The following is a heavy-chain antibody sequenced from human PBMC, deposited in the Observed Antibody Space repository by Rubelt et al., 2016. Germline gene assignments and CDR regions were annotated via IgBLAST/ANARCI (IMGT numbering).Heavy chain of an antibody. D-gene: IGHD3-16*01. CDR3: VIGPQMSRLYYFDF. CDR1: GYSFTSNW. J-gene: IGHJ4*02. Sequence: EVQLVQSGAEVKKPGESLKISCKGFGYSFTSNWIGWVRQMPGKGLEWMGIIFPRDIDIRYSPSFQVQVTISADTSLTTAYLQWASLKTADTSMYYCVIGPQMSRLYYFDFWGQGTLVTVSS. CDR2: IFPRDIDI. V-gene: IGHV5-51*01.